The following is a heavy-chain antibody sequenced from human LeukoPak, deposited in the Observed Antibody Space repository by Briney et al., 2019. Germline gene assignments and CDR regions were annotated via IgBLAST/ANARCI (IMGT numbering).Heavy chain of an antibody. CDR2: INPTGGST. CDR3: ARGAATGTLWYYYYYMDV. J-gene: IGHJ6*03. V-gene: IGHV1-46*01. Sequence: ASVKVSCKASGYTFTSYYMHWVRQAPGQGLEWMGLINPTGGSTGYAQKFQGRVTMTRNTSISTAYMELSSLRSDDTAVYYCARGAATGTLWYYYYYMDVWGKGTTVTVSS. CDR1: GYTFTSYY. D-gene: IGHD6-13*01.